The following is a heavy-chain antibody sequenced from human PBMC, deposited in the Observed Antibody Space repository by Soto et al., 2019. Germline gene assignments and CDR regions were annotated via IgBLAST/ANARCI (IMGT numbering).Heavy chain of an antibody. D-gene: IGHD6-6*01. CDR1: GGSISSYY. J-gene: IGHJ4*02. CDR3: AREHSSSYCFDY. Sequence: PSETLSLTCTVSGGSISSYYWSWIRQPPGKGLEWIGYIYYSGSTNYNPSLKSRVTISVDTSKNQFSLKLSSVTAADTAVYYCAREHSSSYCFDYWGQGTLVTVSS. V-gene: IGHV4-59*01. CDR2: IYYSGST.